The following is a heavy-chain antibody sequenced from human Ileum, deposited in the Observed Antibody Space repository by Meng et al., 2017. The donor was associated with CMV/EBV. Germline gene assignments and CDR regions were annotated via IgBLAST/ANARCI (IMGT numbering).Heavy chain of an antibody. CDR2: INPNSGST. D-gene: IGHD5-18*01. CDR1: GYTFTSYG. V-gene: IGHV1-18*01. Sequence: QVQLGQAGAEVKKTGASGKSSCKASGYTFTSYGISWVRQAPGQGLEWMGWINPNSGSTNYAQKFQGRVTMTRDTSISTAYMELNRLTSDDTAMYFCARIIVSRGYSFDYWGQGTLVTVSS. J-gene: IGHJ4*02. CDR3: ARIIVSRGYSFDY.